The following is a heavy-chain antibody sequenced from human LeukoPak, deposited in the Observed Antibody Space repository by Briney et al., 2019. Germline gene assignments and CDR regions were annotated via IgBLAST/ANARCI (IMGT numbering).Heavy chain of an antibody. J-gene: IGHJ4*02. CDR2: INQDGSVK. V-gene: IGHV3-7*01. CDR1: GFIFSNYW. Sequence: GGSLRLSCAASGFIFSNYWMSWVRQAPGKGLEWVANINQDGSVKYYVGFVKGRFTISRDNAKNSVYLQMNSLRVEDMAVYYCARIGYSSSSLDYWGQGTLVTVSS. D-gene: IGHD6-6*01. CDR3: ARIGYSSSSLDY.